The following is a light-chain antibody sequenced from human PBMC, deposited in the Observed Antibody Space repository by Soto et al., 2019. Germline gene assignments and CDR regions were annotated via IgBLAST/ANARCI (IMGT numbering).Light chain of an antibody. CDR3: QSYDSSLSGWV. Sequence: QSVLTQPPSVSGAPGQRVTISSTGSSSNIGAPFDVHWYQQVSRTAPKLLIYGNNNRPSGVPDRFSGSKSGTSASLAITGLQAEDEADYYCQSYDSSLSGWVFGGGTKLTVL. CDR1: SSNIGAPFD. J-gene: IGLJ3*02. CDR2: GNN. V-gene: IGLV1-40*01.